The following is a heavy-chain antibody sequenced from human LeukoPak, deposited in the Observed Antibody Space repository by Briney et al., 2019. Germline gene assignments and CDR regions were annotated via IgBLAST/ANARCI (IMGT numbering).Heavy chain of an antibody. CDR3: ARGGITMVRGVITPYYFDY. Sequence: ASVKVSCKASGGTFSSFAVSWVRQAPGQGLEWMGGIIPSFGTANYAQKFQGTVTITADESTSTAYMELSSLRSEDTAVYYCARGGITMVRGVITPYYFDYWGQGTLVTVSS. J-gene: IGHJ4*02. CDR1: GGTFSSFA. D-gene: IGHD3-10*01. CDR2: IIPSFGTA. V-gene: IGHV1-69*01.